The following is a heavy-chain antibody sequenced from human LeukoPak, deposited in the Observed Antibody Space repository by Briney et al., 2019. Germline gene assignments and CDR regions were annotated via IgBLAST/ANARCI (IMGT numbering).Heavy chain of an antibody. CDR2: IYYSGST. D-gene: IGHD3-16*01. V-gene: IGHV4-59*01. CDR1: GCSISPYY. CDR3: ARRTSRGGGIDY. J-gene: IGHJ4*02. Sequence: SETLSLTCTVSGCSISPYYWSWIRQPPGKGMEWIGYIYYSGSTNYNPSLKSRITISVDTSNNQFSLKLRSVTAADTAVYYCARRTSRGGGIDYWGQGTLVTVSS.